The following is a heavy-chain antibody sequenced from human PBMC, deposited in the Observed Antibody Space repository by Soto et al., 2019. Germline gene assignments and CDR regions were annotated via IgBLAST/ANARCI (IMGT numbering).Heavy chain of an antibody. CDR2: IYSGGST. V-gene: IGHV3-53*01. CDR1: GFTVSSNY. CDR3: ARDTYYYDSSGYSYYYGMDV. Sequence: GGSLRLSCAASGFTVSSNYMSWVRQAPGKGLEWVSVIYSGGSTYYADSVKGRFTISRDNSKNTLYLQMNSLRAEDTAVYYCARDTYYYDSSGYSYYYGMDVWGQGTTATVYS. J-gene: IGHJ6*02. D-gene: IGHD3-22*01.